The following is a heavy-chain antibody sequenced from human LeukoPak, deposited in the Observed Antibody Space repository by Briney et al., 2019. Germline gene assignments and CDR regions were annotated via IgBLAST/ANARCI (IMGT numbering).Heavy chain of an antibody. J-gene: IGHJ4*02. CDR3: ARGDVSHRGYFDY. CDR2: IYSGGST. D-gene: IGHD1-26*01. Sequence: GGSLRLSCAASGFTVSSNYMSWVRQAPGKGLEWVSVIYSGGSTYYADSVKGRFTISRDNSKNTLYLQMNSLRAEDTAVYYCARGDVSHRGYFDYWGQGTLVTVSS. V-gene: IGHV3-53*01. CDR1: GFTVSSNY.